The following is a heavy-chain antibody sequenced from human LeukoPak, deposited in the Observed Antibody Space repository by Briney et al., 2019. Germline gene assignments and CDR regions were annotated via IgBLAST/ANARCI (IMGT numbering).Heavy chain of an antibody. CDR1: GFTFDDYG. CDR2: INWNGGST. V-gene: IGHV3-20*04. D-gene: IGHD1-26*01. J-gene: IGHJ4*02. CDR3: ARVGSGSYYVNFDY. Sequence: GSLRLSCAASGFTFDDYGMSWVRQAPGKGLEWVSGINWNGGSTGYADSVKGRFAISRDNAKNSLYLQMNSLRAEDTALYYCARVGSGSYYVNFDYWGQGTLVTVSS.